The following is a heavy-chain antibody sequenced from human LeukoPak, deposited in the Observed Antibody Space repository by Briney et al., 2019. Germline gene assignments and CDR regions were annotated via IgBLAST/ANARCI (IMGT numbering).Heavy chain of an antibody. D-gene: IGHD2-21*01. CDR1: GFTFSSYA. CDR2: ISGSGGST. V-gene: IGHV3-23*01. J-gene: IGHJ6*02. Sequence: GGSLRLSCAASGFTFSSYAMSWVRQAPGKGLEWVSAISGSGGSTYYADSVKGRFTISRDNSKNTLYLQMNSLRAEDTAVYYCAREFRSPYYYSGMDVWGQGTTVTVSS. CDR3: AREFRSPYYYSGMDV.